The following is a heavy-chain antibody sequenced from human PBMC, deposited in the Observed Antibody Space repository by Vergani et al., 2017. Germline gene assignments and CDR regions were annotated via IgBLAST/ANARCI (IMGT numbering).Heavy chain of an antibody. V-gene: IGHV3-74*03. CDR1: GFSFNSYW. CDR2: IKSDGSIT. J-gene: IGHJ5*01. D-gene: IGHD2/OR15-2a*01. Sequence: DVHLAESGGGFFQPGGSLRLSCSASGFSFNSYWMHWVRQVPGKGLLWVSRIKSDGSITAYADSVKGRFTISRDNAQNTLYLQMNSLRVEDTGVYYCARARCIATFYMSNWLYSWGQGTLVTVSS. CDR3: ARARCIATFYMSNWLYS.